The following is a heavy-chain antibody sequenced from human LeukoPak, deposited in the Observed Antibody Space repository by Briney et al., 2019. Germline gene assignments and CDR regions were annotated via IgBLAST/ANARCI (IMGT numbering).Heavy chain of an antibody. V-gene: IGHV4-38-2*02. CDR1: GYSISSGYY. Sequence: SETLSLTCTVSGYSISSGYYWAWIRQPPGTGLEWIGSIYHTGSTYYNPSLKSRVTMSVDTSKNQFSLKLTSVTAADTAVYYCARVLFCSGGSCYLRLFDFWGQGTLVTVSS. CDR3: ARVLFCSGGSCYLRLFDF. CDR2: IYHTGST. D-gene: IGHD2-15*01. J-gene: IGHJ4*02.